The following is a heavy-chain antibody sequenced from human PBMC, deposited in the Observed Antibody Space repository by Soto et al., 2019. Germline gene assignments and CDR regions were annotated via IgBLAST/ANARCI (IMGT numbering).Heavy chain of an antibody. CDR1: GFTVSSNY. D-gene: IGHD4-17*01. Sequence: PGGSLRLSCAASGFTVSSNYMSWVRQAPGKGLEWVSVIYSGSSTYYADSVKGRFTISRDNSKNTLYLQMNSLRAEDTAVYYCARGESTATGAFDIWGQGTMVTVSS. CDR2: IYSGSST. CDR3: ARGESTATGAFDI. J-gene: IGHJ3*02. V-gene: IGHV3-66*01.